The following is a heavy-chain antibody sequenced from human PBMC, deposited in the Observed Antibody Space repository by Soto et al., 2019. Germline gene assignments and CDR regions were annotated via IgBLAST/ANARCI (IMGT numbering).Heavy chain of an antibody. CDR2: ICAYNGNT. CDR3: ARLSSGLTLISSSSGWGFDP. J-gene: IGHJ5*02. D-gene: IGHD6-6*01. Sequence: QVQLVQSGAEVKKPGASVKVSCKASGYTFTSYGISWVRQAPGQGLEWMGWICAYNGNTNYAQKLQGRVTMTTDTSTSTAYMELRSLRSDDTAVYYCARLSSGLTLISSSSGWGFDPWGQGTLVTVSS. V-gene: IGHV1-18*04. CDR1: GYTFTSYG.